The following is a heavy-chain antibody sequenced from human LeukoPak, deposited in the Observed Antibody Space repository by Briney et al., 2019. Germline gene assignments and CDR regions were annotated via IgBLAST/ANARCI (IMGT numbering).Heavy chain of an antibody. CDR1: GGSISSSSYY. Sequence: SETLSLTCTVSGGSISSSSYYWGWIRQPPGKGLEWIGRIYTSGSTNYNPSLKSRVTMSVDTSKNQFSLKLSSVTAADTAVYYCARPPPFEVFGGSLDYWGQGTLVTVSS. CDR3: ARPPPFEVFGGSLDY. D-gene: IGHD1-26*01. J-gene: IGHJ4*02. V-gene: IGHV4-39*07. CDR2: IYTSGST.